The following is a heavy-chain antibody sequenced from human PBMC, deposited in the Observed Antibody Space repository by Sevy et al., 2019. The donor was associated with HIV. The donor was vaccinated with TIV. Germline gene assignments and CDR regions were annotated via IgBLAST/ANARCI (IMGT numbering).Heavy chain of an antibody. CDR3: AKGDRDYFDY. J-gene: IGHJ4*02. V-gene: IGHV4-39*01. Sequence: SETLSLTCTVSGGSISSSSYYWGWIRQPPGKGLEWIGSIYYSGSTYYNPSLKSRDTISVDTSKNQFSLKLSSVTAADTAVYYCAKGDRDYFDYWGQGTLVTVSS. CDR1: GGSISSSSYY. CDR2: IYYSGST. D-gene: IGHD3-10*01.